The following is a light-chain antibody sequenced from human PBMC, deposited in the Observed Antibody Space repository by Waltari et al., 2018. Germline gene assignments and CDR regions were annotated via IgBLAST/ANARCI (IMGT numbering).Light chain of an antibody. CDR1: SSDIGTYHY. V-gene: IGLV2-14*01. J-gene: IGLJ3*02. CDR2: DFN. Sequence: SALTQPASVSGSPGQSITISCTGTSSDIGTYHYASSYQQHPGKAPKLMIYDFNKRPSGVSYRFSGSKSGNTASLTISGLQAEDEADYYCSSYSRITTSVVFGGGTKLTVL. CDR3: SSYSRITTSVV.